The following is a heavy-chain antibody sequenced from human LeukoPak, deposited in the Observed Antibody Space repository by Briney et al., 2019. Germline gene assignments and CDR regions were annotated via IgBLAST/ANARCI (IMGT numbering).Heavy chain of an antibody. CDR3: ATLRGSSSAVFDY. CDR2: INTKGET. J-gene: IGHJ4*02. V-gene: IGHV4-4*09. D-gene: IGHD2-2*01. CDR1: GVSMSAYR. Sequence: SETLSLTCTVSGVSMSAYRWSWVRQSPEKGLEWIGCINTKGETSYNPSLKSRVTTSVDTSKSQFSLRLTSVTAADTAVHYCATLRGSSSAVFDYWGQGTLVTVSS.